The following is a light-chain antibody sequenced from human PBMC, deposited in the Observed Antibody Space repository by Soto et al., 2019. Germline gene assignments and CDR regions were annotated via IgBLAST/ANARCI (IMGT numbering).Light chain of an antibody. J-gene: IGLJ1*01. CDR1: SRDVDAYDF. CDR3: CSFAGSFYV. CDR2: EVS. Sequence: QSALTQPRSVSGSPGQLVAISCTGTSRDVDAYDFVSWYQHHPGKAPKLIISEVSKRPSGVSHRFSGSKSGNTASLTISGLQAEDEADYFCCSFAGSFYVFGTGTQLTVL. V-gene: IGLV2-11*01.